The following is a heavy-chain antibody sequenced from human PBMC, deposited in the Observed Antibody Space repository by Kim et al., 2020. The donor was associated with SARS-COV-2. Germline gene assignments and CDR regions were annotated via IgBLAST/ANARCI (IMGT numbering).Heavy chain of an antibody. Sequence: ASVKVSCKASGYTFTGYYMHWVRQAPGQGLEWMGRINPNSCGTNYAQKFQGRVTMTRDTSISTAYMELSRLRSDDTAVYYCASIAVAGYYYYYGMDVWGQGTKVTVSS. D-gene: IGHD6-19*01. CDR2: INPNSCGT. CDR1: GYTFTGYY. CDR3: ASIAVAGYYYYYGMDV. J-gene: IGHJ6*02. V-gene: IGHV1-2*06.